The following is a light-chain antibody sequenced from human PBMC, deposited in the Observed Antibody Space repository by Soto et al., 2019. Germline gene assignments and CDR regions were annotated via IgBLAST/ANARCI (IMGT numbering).Light chain of an antibody. CDR1: SSNLGSSY. V-gene: IGLV1-47*02. Sequence: QSVLTQPPSASGTPGQRVTISCSGSSSNLGSSYVFWYQQLPGTAPKLLIYSNTQRPSGVPDRFSGSKSGTSASLAISGLRSEDEADYYCSSYTDSSNYVFGTGTKVTVL. J-gene: IGLJ1*01. CDR3: SSYTDSSNYV. CDR2: SNT.